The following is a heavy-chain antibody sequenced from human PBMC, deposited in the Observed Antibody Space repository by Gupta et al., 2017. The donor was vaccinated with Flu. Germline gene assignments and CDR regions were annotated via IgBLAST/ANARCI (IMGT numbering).Heavy chain of an antibody. CDR3: ARDLRFPVVTATPGDF. V-gene: IGHV1-69*01. J-gene: IGHJ4*02. D-gene: IGHD2-21*02. Sequence: GTFSSYGLYWVRQTPGHGLEWMGGIIPTFDPAKYAEKFQDRLTITAVESTSTLYMELTGLTSEDTAMYYCARDLRFPVVTATPGDFWGQGTLVIVSS. CDR2: IIPTFDPA. CDR1: GTFSSYG.